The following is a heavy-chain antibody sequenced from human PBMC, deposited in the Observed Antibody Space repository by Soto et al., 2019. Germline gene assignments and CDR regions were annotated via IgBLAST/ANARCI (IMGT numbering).Heavy chain of an antibody. J-gene: IGHJ3*02. CDR1: GFTFSSYS. CDR3: ASIAAAGKGAFDI. Sequence: GGSLRLSCAASGFTFSSYSMNWVRQAPGKGLEWVSSISSSSSYIYYADSVKGRFTISRDNAKNSLYLQMNRVGAEDKAVYYCASIAAAGKGAFDIWGQGTMVTVSS. V-gene: IGHV3-21*01. D-gene: IGHD6-13*01. CDR2: ISSSSSYI.